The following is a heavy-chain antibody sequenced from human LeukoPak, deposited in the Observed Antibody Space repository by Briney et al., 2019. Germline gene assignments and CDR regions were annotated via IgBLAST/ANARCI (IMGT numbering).Heavy chain of an antibody. CDR1: GFTFSSYW. Sequence: VQPGGSLRLSCAASGFTFSSYWMSWVRQAPGKGLEWVANITQDGSEKYYVDSVKGRFTISRDNVKNSLYLQMNSLRAEDTAVYYCARGSYYDFWSGYYNYYYYMDVWGKGTTVTVSS. D-gene: IGHD3-3*01. J-gene: IGHJ6*03. CDR2: ITQDGSEK. CDR3: ARGSYYDFWSGYYNYYYYMDV. V-gene: IGHV3-7*01.